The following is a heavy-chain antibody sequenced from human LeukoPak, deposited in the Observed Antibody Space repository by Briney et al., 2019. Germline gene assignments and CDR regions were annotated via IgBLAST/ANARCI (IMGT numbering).Heavy chain of an antibody. J-gene: IGHJ4*02. D-gene: IGHD2-2*01. CDR3: ANNLYCASASCL. Sequence: AGGSLRLSCAASGFTFSSYAMSWVRQAPGKGLEWVSAISGSGGSTYYADSVKGRFTISRDNAKNSLYLQMNSLKVEDTATYYCANNLYCASASCLWGQGTLVSVPS. CDR1: GFTFSSYA. V-gene: IGHV3-23*01. CDR2: ISGSGGST.